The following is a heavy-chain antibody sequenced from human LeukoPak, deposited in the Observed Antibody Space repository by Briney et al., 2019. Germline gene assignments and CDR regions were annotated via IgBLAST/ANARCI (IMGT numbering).Heavy chain of an antibody. Sequence: ASVKVSCKASGYTFITYYMHWVRQAPGQGLEWVGQINPDGGNTRYAQRFHGRVILSTDMSTSTVYMEVSSLRSDDTAVYYCARGEGSSIDYWGQGTLVTVSS. D-gene: IGHD6-13*01. CDR3: ARGEGSSIDY. CDR2: INPDGGNT. CDR1: GYTFITYY. J-gene: IGHJ4*02. V-gene: IGHV1-46*01.